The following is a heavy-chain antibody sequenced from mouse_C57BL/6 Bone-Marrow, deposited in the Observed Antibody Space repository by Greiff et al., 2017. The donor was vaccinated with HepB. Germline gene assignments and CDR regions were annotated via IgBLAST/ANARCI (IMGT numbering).Heavy chain of an antibody. CDR3: ARGGPTIVTTWYFDV. Sequence: DVQLVESGGGLVKPGGSLKLSCAASGFTFSSYAMSWVRQTPEKRLEWVATISDGGSYTYYPDNVKGRFTISRDNAKNNLYLQMGHLKSEDTAMYYCARGGPTIVTTWYFDVWGTGTTVTVSS. CDR1: GFTFSSYA. CDR2: ISDGGSYT. J-gene: IGHJ1*03. V-gene: IGHV5-4*01. D-gene: IGHD2-5*01.